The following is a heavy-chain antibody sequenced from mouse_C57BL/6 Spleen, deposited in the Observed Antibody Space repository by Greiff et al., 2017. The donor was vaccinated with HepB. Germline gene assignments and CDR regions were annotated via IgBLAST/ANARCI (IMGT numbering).Heavy chain of an antibody. Sequence: EVQLVESGGGLVQPGGSLSLSCAASGFTFTDYYMSWVRQPPGKALEWLGFIRNKANGYTTEYSASVKGRFTISRDNSQSILYLQMNALRAEDSATYYCARSYDYDRYYFDYWGQGTTLTVSS. J-gene: IGHJ2*01. CDR1: GFTFTDYY. CDR3: ARSYDYDRYYFDY. V-gene: IGHV7-3*01. CDR2: IRNKANGYTT. D-gene: IGHD2-4*01.